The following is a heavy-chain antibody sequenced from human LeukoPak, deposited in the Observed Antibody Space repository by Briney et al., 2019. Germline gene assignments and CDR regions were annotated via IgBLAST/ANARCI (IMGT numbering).Heavy chain of an antibody. V-gene: IGHV3-74*01. Sequence: GGSLRLSCAASGFTFSSYWMHWVRQAPGKGLVWVSRINSDGSSTSYADSVKGRFTISRDNAKNTLYLQMNSLRAEDTAVYYCAKDYFWEGDWFDPWGQGTLVTVSS. J-gene: IGHJ5*02. CDR2: INSDGSST. CDR1: GFTFSSYW. D-gene: IGHD3-10*01. CDR3: AKDYFWEGDWFDP.